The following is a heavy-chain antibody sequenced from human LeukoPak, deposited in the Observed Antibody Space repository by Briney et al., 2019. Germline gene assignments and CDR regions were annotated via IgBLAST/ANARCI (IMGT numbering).Heavy chain of an antibody. CDR2: ISSSGSTI. CDR1: GFTFSDYY. Sequence: GGSLRLSCAASGFTFSDYYMSWIRQAPGKGLEWVSYISSSGSTIYYADSVKGRFTISRDSAKNSLYLQMNSLRAEDTAVYYCARDRVPAAIFNWFDPWGQGTLVAVSS. CDR3: ARDRVPAAIFNWFDP. V-gene: IGHV3-11*01. J-gene: IGHJ5*02. D-gene: IGHD2-2*01.